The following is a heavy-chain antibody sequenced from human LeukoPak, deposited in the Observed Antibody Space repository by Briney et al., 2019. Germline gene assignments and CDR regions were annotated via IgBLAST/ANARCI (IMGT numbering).Heavy chain of an antibody. CDR2: ISPYNGKT. J-gene: IGHJ5*02. D-gene: IGHD6-13*01. CDR1: GYTFNTYG. V-gene: IGHV1-18*01. CDR3: ARDLGIGAAGTSWFDA. Sequence: ASVKVSCKASGYTFNTYGITWVRQARGQGLEWMGWISPYNGKTKYAQKVQGRVTMTTDTSTSTVYMELRSVRSDDTAVYYCARDLGIGAAGTSWFDAWGQGPLVTVSS.